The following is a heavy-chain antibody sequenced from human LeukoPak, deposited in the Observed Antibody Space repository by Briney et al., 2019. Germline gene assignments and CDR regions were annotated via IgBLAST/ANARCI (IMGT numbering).Heavy chain of an antibody. J-gene: IGHJ4*02. CDR2: ITDRGDIT. CDR1: GFTFDKYA. D-gene: IGHD2-21*01. CDR3: AKRVSGVVGPVVDY. V-gene: IGHV3-23*01. Sequence: GGSLRLSCAVSGFTFDKYAMRWVRQAPGKELEWVSAITDRGDITYSADAVKGRFTISRDNSRNMLYLQMNSLRVEDTAIYFCAKRVSGVVGPVVDYWGQGTLVTVSS.